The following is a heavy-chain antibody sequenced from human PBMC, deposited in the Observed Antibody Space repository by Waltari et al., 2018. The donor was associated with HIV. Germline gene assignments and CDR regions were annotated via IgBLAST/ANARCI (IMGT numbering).Heavy chain of an antibody. CDR3: ANHDWESGY. CDR2: ISGSGART. V-gene: IGHV3-23*04. D-gene: IGHD3-9*01. CDR1: GFTFSSYA. Sequence: VQLVESGGGLVQPGGSLRLSCAASGFTFSSYAMSWVCQAPGKGLEWVSAISGSGARTYYADAVKGRFTISRDNSKNTLYLQMNSLRAEDTAVYYCANHDWESGYWGQGTLVTVSS. J-gene: IGHJ4*02.